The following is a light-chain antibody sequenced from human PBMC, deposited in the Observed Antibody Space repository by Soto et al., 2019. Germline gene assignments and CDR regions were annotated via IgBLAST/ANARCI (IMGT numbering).Light chain of an antibody. CDR2: GAS. Sequence: EIVMSQSPATLSVSPWERATLSCRASQSIRGNLAWYQQKPGQAPRLLISGASTTATGLPARFSGSGSGTEFTLTISSLESEDFAVYYCQQYNDWLWTFGQGTKVDIK. V-gene: IGKV3-15*01. J-gene: IGKJ1*01. CDR3: QQYNDWLWT. CDR1: QSIRGN.